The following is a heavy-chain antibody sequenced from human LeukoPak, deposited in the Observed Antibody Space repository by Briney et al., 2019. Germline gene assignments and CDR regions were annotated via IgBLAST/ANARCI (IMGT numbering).Heavy chain of an antibody. CDR3: ARVLYSYAYVDV. V-gene: IGHV4-59*01. CDR2: NQYRVAT. CDR1: AGSISSYY. Sequence: PSQTLSLTCTVSAGSISSYYWSWIRQPPGEGLEWIGYNQYRVATNYNPSLKSRVTISIDTSKNQFSLKLSSVTAADTAVYYCARVLYSYAYVDVWGKGTTVTVSS. J-gene: IGHJ6*04. D-gene: IGHD5-18*01.